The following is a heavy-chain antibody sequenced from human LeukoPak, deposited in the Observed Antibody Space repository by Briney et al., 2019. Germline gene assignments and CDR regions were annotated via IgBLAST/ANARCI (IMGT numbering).Heavy chain of an antibody. CDR1: AYTFTSYG. V-gene: IGHV1-18*01. CDR2: ISAYNGNT. Sequence: ASVKVSCKASAYTFTSYGISWVRQAPGQGLEWMGWISAYNGNTNYAQKLQRRVTMTSAKSTSTAYMELRSMRSDDTAVYYCARDLSPIHWNWGEFDSGGQGTLVTVSS. D-gene: IGHD1-7*01. CDR3: ARDLSPIHWNWGEFDS. J-gene: IGHJ5*01.